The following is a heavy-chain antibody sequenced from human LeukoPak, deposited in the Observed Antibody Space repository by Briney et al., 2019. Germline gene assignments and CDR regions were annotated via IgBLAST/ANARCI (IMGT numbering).Heavy chain of an antibody. V-gene: IGHV3-30*04. D-gene: IGHD3-10*01. CDR1: GFTFSSYA. J-gene: IGHJ4*02. CDR2: ISYDGSNK. CDR3: ARDRGLWFGSNHFDY. Sequence: GGSLRLSCAASGFTFSSYAMHWVRQAPGKGLEWVAVISYDGSNKYYADSVKGRFTISRDNSKNTLYLQMNSLRAEDTAVYYCARDRGLWFGSNHFDYWGQGTLVTVSS.